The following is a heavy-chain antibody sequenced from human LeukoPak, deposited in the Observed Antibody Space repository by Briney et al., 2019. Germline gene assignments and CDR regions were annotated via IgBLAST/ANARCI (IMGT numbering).Heavy chain of an antibody. J-gene: IGHJ4*02. V-gene: IGHV4-59*01. CDR1: GGSIISYY. D-gene: IGHD6-13*01. Sequence: PSETLPLTCTVSGGSIISYYWSWIRQTPGKGLEWIAYIHSSGSTNYNPSLKSRVTISVDTSQNHFSLKVTSMTAADTGVYYCTRSLPGAVGAADFWGQGTLVTVSS. CDR3: TRSLPGAVGAADF. CDR2: IHSSGST.